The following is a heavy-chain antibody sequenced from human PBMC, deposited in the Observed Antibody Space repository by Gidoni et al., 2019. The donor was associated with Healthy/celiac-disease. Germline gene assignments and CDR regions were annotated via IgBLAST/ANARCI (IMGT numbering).Heavy chain of an antibody. CDR3: ARTLSSSWYEGGFDP. J-gene: IGHJ5*02. Sequence: QVTLKESGPVLVKPTETLTLTCTVSGFSLSNARMGVSWIRQPPGKALEWLAHILSNDAKSYSTSLKSRLTISKDTSKSQVVLTMTNMDPVDTATYYCARTLSSSWYEGGFDPWGQGTLVTVSS. CDR2: ILSNDAK. V-gene: IGHV2-26*01. CDR1: GFSLSNARMG. D-gene: IGHD6-13*01.